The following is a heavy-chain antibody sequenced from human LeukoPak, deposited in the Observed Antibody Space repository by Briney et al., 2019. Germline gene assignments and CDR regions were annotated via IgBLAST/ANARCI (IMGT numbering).Heavy chain of an antibody. J-gene: IGHJ4*02. Sequence: SETLSLTCTVSGGSISSSSYYWGWIRQPPGKGLEWIGSIYYSGSTYYNPSLKSRVTISVDTSKNQFSLKLSSVTAADTAVYYCARHDPIRFDYWGQGTLVTVSS. CDR2: IYYSGST. V-gene: IGHV4-39*01. D-gene: IGHD5-12*01. CDR3: ARHDPIRFDY. CDR1: GGSISSSSYY.